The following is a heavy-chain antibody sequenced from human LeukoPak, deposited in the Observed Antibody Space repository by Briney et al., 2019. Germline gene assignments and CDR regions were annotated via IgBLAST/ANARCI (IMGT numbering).Heavy chain of an antibody. CDR1: GFTFSSYG. J-gene: IGHJ4*02. CDR3: AKIVGATTYFDY. V-gene: IGHV3-30*02. Sequence: GGSLILSCAASGFTFSSYGMHWVRQAPGKGLEWVAFIRFDGSNKYYADSVKGRFTISRDNSKNTLYPQMNSLRAENTAMYYCAKIVGATTYFDYWGQGTLVTVSS. CDR2: IRFDGSNK. D-gene: IGHD1-26*01.